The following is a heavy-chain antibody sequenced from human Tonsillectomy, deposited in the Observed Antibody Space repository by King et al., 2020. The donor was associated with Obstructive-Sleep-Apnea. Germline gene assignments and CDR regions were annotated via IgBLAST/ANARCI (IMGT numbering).Heavy chain of an antibody. CDR1: GGSVSSSDYY. D-gene: IGHD3-10*01. Sequence: VQLQESGPGLVKPSQTLSLTCTVSGGSVSSSDYYWSWIRQPPGKGLGWIGYIYYSGSTYYNSSLKSPLTLSIETSKNQFSLKLSSVTAADTAVYYCAREGMCRGILNWFDPWGQGTLVTVSS. J-gene: IGHJ5*02. V-gene: IGHV4-30-4*01. CDR2: IYYSGST. CDR3: AREGMCRGILNWFDP.